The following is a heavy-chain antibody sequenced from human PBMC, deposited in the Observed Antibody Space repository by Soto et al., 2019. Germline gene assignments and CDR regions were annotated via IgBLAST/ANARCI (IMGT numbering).Heavy chain of an antibody. CDR1: GFTFNSNT. CDR2: ISPTSAYI. CDR3: VRGSYGDYVS. Sequence: EVPLEESGGGLVKPGGSLRLSCVASGFTFNSNTMNWVRQAPGKGLEWVSSISPTSAYIYYTDLVKGRFTISRDNVENSLFLQMNSLRAEDTAVYYCVRGSYGDYVSWGQGTLVTVSS. D-gene: IGHD4-17*01. J-gene: IGHJ5*02. V-gene: IGHV3-21*01.